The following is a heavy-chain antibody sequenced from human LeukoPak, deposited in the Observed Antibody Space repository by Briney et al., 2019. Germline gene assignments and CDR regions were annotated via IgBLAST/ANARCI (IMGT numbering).Heavy chain of an antibody. V-gene: IGHV1-8*01. D-gene: IGHD3-10*01. CDR2: MNPNSGNT. CDR3: ARAERDYYGSGSPYLGIDV. J-gene: IGHJ6*02. Sequence: GASVKVSCKASGYTFTSYDINWVRQATGQGLEWMGWMNPNSGNTGYVQKFQGRVTMTRNTSISTAYMELSSLRSEDTAVYYCARAERDYYGSGSPYLGIDVWGQGTTVTVSS. CDR1: GYTFTSYD.